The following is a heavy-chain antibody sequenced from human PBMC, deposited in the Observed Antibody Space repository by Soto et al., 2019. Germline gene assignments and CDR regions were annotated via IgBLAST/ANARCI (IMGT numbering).Heavy chain of an antibody. D-gene: IGHD5-18*01. V-gene: IGHV1-18*01. Sequence: ASVKVFCKASGYTFTSYGISWVRQAPGQGLEWMGWISAYNGNTNYAQKLQGRVTMTTDTSTSTAYMELRSLRSDDTAVYYCARELVRYSYGNWFDPWGQGTLVTVSS. CDR1: GYTFTSYG. J-gene: IGHJ5*02. CDR3: ARELVRYSYGNWFDP. CDR2: ISAYNGNT.